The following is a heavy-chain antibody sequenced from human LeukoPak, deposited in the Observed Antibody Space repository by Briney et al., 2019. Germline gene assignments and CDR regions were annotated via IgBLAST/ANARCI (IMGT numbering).Heavy chain of an antibody. CDR2: INHSGST. D-gene: IGHD6-19*01. V-gene: IGHV4-34*01. CDR3: ARYIAVAGFFDY. CDR1: GGSFSGYY. Sequence: PSETLSLTCAVYGGSFSGYYWSWIRQPPGKGLEWIGEINHSGSTNYNPSLKSRVTISVDTSKNQFSLKLSSVTAADTAVYYCARYIAVAGFFDYWGQGTLVTVSS. J-gene: IGHJ4*02.